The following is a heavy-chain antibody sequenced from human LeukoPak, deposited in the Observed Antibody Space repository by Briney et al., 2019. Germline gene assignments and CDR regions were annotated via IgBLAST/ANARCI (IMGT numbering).Heavy chain of an antibody. CDR1: GASFSSNY. D-gene: IGHD6-19*01. CDR3: ARFDSFYGSGYYGGY. Sequence: SETLSLTCSVSGASFSSNYWSWIRQPPGKGLEWIGHMSSGGTATYNSALRGRVTISLDTSKNQFSLKLSSVTAADTAVYYCARFDSFYGSGYYGGYWGQGTLVTASS. V-gene: IGHV4-59*08. CDR2: MSSGGTA. J-gene: IGHJ4*02.